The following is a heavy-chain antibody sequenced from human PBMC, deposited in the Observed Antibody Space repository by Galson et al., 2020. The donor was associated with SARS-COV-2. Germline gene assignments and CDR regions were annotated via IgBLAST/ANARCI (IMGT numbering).Heavy chain of an antibody. CDR3: ARDRFILAAAGTTIDY. D-gene: IGHD6-13*01. J-gene: IGHJ4*02. V-gene: IGHV3-30-3*01. CDR1: GFTFSSYA. CDR2: ISYDGSNK. Sequence: GESLKISCAASGFTFSSYAMHWVRQAPGKGLEWVAVISYDGSNKYYADSVKGRFTISRDNSKNTLYLQMNSLRAEDTAVYYCARDRFILAAAGTTIDYWGQGTLVTVSS.